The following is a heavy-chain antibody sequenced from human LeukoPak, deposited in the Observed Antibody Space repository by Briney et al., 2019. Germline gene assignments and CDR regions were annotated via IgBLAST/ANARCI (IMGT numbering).Heavy chain of an antibody. Sequence: PSETLSLTCTVSGGSISSSGYYWGWIRQPPGKGLEWIARIYYSGSTYYNPSLKSRVTISVDTSKNQFSLKLSSVTAADTAVYYCARHPTPSGSYFPKNFDYWGQGALVTVSS. CDR2: IYYSGST. J-gene: IGHJ4*02. D-gene: IGHD3-10*01. CDR1: GGSISSSGYY. CDR3: ARHPTPSGSYFPKNFDY. V-gene: IGHV4-39*01.